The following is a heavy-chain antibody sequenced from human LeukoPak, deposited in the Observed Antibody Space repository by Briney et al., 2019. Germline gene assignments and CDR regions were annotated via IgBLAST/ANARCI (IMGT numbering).Heavy chain of an antibody. CDR3: ARDPPGIAASVSGG. V-gene: IGHV3-53*01. CDR1: GFTVSNNY. CDR2: IYSGGTT. Sequence: PGGSLRLSCTASGFTVSNNYMNWVRQAPGKGLEWVALIYSGGTTNSADSVKGRFTISRDNSKNTLYLQMTNVRVEDTAVYYCARDPPGIAASVSGGWGQGTLVTVSS. J-gene: IGHJ4*02. D-gene: IGHD6-13*01.